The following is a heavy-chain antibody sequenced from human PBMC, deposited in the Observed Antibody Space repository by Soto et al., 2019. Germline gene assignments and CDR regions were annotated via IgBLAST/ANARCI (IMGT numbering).Heavy chain of an antibody. D-gene: IGHD3-22*01. CDR2: IIPIFGTA. CDR3: ARMVNYYVSSGYRTCYYYGMDV. J-gene: IGHJ6*02. V-gene: IGHV1-69*13. Sequence: SVKVSCKASGGTFSSYAISWVRQAPGQGREWMGGIIPIFGTANYAQKFQGRVTITADESTSTAYMELSSLRSEDTAVYYCARMVNYYVSSGYRTCYYYGMDVWGQGTTVTVSS. CDR1: GGTFSSYA.